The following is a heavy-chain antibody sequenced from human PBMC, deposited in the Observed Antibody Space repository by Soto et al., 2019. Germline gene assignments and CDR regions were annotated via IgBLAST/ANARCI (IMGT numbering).Heavy chain of an antibody. CDR1: GGSFSGYY. Sequence: QVQLQQWGAGLLKPSETLSLTCAVYGGSFSGYYWTWIRQPPGTGLEWIGEINHSGSTNYNPSLKSRVTRTVATYKNQFSLKLTSVTAADTAVYYCARDKITGLFDYWGQGTLVTVSS. CDR2: INHSGST. V-gene: IGHV4-34*01. CDR3: ARDKITGLFDY. D-gene: IGHD2-8*02. J-gene: IGHJ4*02.